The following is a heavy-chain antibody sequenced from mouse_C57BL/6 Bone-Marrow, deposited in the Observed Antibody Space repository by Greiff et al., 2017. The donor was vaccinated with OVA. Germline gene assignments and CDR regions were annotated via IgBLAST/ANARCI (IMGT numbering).Heavy chain of an antibody. V-gene: IGHV1-81*01. CDR2: IYPRSGNT. CDR1: GYTFTSYG. CDR3: ARSCITAGERIAAGWYGDV. D-gene: IGHD1-1*01. Sequence: VQLKQSGAELARPGASVKLSCKASGYTFTSYGISWVKQRTGQGLEWIGEIYPRSGNTYYNEKFKGKATLTADKSSSTAYMELRSLTSEDSAVYFCARSCITAGERIAAGWYGDVWGTGTTVTVSS. J-gene: IGHJ1*03.